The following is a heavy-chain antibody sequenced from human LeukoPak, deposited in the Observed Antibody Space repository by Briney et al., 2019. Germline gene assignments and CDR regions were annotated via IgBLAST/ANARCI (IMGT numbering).Heavy chain of an antibody. D-gene: IGHD6-13*01. Sequence: ASVKVSCKASGYTFTSYDINWVRQATGQGLEWMGWMNPNSGNTGYAQKFQGRVTITRNTSISTTYMELSSLRAEDTAVYYCARDSNRKAAGPKGYWGQGTLVTVSS. CDR1: GYTFTSYD. CDR2: MNPNSGNT. J-gene: IGHJ4*02. CDR3: ARDSNRKAAGPKGY. V-gene: IGHV1-8*03.